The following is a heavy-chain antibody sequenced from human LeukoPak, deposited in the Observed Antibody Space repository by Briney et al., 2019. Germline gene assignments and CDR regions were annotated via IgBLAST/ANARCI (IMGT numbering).Heavy chain of an antibody. V-gene: IGHV4-4*07. CDR2: MNSRGST. Sequence: PSETLSFTCTVSGVTICTYYWNWLGQPAGQEWEWSGRMNSRGSTNYNPSLKSRVTMSVDTSKKQFSLKLWSVTAADTAVYYCARDLEGDSYFFDNWGQGTLVTVSS. CDR1: GVTICTYY. D-gene: IGHD3-16*01. J-gene: IGHJ4*02. CDR3: ARDLEGDSYFFDN.